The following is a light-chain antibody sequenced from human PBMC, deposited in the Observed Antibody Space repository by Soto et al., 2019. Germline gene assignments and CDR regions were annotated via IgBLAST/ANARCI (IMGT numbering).Light chain of an antibody. CDR1: QSVFYSSNNKNY. CDR2: WAS. J-gene: IGKJ3*01. CDR3: QQYFITPFT. V-gene: IGKV4-1*01. Sequence: DIVMTQSPDSLAMSLGERATINCKSSQSVFYSSNNKNYLAWYQQKPGQPPKLLINWASTRESGVPDRFSGSGSGTDFTLTISSLQAADVAFYYCQQYFITPFTFGYGTKVHLK.